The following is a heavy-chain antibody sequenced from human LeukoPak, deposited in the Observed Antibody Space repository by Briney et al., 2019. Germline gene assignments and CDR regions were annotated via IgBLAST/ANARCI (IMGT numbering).Heavy chain of an antibody. V-gene: IGHV3-23*01. D-gene: IGHD6-13*01. CDR2: ISGRGDRT. CDR3: AKSTGYSTTGRNFDS. J-gene: IGHJ4*02. CDR1: GFTFSSYA. Sequence: PGGSLRLSCAASGFTFSSYAMSWVRQAPGKGLEWVSAISGRGDRTYYADSVKGRFTISRDNSKNTLYLQMNSLRAEDTAVYYCAKSTGYSTTGRNFDSWGRGTLVTVSS.